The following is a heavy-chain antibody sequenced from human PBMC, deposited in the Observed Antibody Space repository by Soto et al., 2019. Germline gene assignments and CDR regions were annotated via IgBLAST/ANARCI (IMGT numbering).Heavy chain of an antibody. CDR3: ARVLGDHRDEYYFDY. CDR2: ISGTGYNT. Sequence: VQVLESGGDLVQPGGSLRLSCAASGFTFTGYSMSWVRQAPGKGLEWVSGISGTGYNTYYADTVQGRFTISRDNSKNTLYLQMDSLRAEDTALYYFARVLGDHRDEYYFDYWGQGTLVTVSS. D-gene: IGHD1-26*01. CDR1: GFTFTGYS. J-gene: IGHJ4*02. V-gene: IGHV3-23*01.